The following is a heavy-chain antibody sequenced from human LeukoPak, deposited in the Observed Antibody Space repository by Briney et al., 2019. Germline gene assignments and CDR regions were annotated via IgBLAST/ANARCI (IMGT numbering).Heavy chain of an antibody. CDR2: IRSKANSYAT. J-gene: IGHJ6*04. Sequence: GGSLRLSCAASGFTFSGSTMHWVRQASGKGLGWVGRIRSKANSYATAYTASVKGRFTIYRDDSRNTAYLQMNSLKTDDTAVYFCTSGLGDVWGKGTTVTVSS. CDR1: GFTFSGST. V-gene: IGHV3-73*01. CDR3: TSGLGDV.